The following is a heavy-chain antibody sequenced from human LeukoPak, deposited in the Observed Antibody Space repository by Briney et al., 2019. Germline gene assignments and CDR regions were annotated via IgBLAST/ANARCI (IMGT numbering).Heavy chain of an antibody. CDR2: MNPNSGNT. V-gene: IGHV1-8*01. J-gene: IGHJ5*02. D-gene: IGHD6-19*01. CDR3: ARGRGSGHKENWFDP. CDR1: GYTFTTYD. Sequence: ASVKVSCKASGYTFTTYDINWVRQATGQGLEWMGWMNPNSGNTGYTQKFQGRVTMTRNTSISTAYMELSSLRSEDTAVYYCARGRGSGHKENWFDPWGQGSLVTVSS.